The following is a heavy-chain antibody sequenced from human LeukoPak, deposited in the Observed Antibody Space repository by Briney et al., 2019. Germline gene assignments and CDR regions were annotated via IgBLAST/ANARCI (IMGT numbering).Heavy chain of an antibody. CDR1: GFTFSSYA. CDR3: ASPLTSSSWYYFDY. J-gene: IGHJ4*02. CDR2: ISYDGSNK. V-gene: IGHV3-30-3*01. D-gene: IGHD6-13*01. Sequence: GGSLRLSCAASGFTFSSYAMHWVRQAPGKGLEWVAVISYDGSNKYYADSVKGRFTISRDNSKNTLYLQMNSLRAEDTAVYYCASPLTSSSWYYFDYWGQGTLVTASS.